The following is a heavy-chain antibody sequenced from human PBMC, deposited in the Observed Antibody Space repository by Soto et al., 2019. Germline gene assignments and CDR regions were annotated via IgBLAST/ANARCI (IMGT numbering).Heavy chain of an antibody. J-gene: IGHJ4*02. Sequence: SGPTLVNHTQTLTLTCTFSGFSLSSSGMCVSWIRQPPGKALEWLALIDRNDHKYYSTSQRTRLTISKDTSKNQVVLTMANMDHVDTATYFCARIRAGHEFGGAIAPYQFDSWGLGTLVTVSS. CDR2: IDRNDHK. CDR3: ARIRAGHEFGGAIAPYQFDS. D-gene: IGHD3-16*02. V-gene: IGHV2-70*01. CDR1: GFSLSSSGMC.